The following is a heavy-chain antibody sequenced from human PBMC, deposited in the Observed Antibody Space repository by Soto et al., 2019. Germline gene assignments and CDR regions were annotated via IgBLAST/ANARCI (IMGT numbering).Heavy chain of an antibody. J-gene: IGHJ6*02. CDR1: GFTFSNHG. CDR3: AKGLQDSGITIFGVPYIGVPLEV. D-gene: IGHD3-3*01. Sequence: XGSLRLSCAASGFTFSNHGMHWVRQAPGKGLDWVAVIPDDGINKYYADSVKGRFTISRDNSKNTLYLQMNSLRAEDTAVYYCAKGLQDSGITIFGVPYIGVPLEVWGQGTPVTVS. CDR2: IPDDGINK. V-gene: IGHV3-30*18.